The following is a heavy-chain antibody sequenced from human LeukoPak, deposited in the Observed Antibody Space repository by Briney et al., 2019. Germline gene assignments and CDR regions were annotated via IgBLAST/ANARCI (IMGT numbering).Heavy chain of an antibody. V-gene: IGHV3-33*01. J-gene: IGHJ3*01. CDR2: IWYDGSDK. Sequence: SGRSLRLSCAASGFTFSSYGMHWVRRAPGKGLEWVAVIWYDGSDKFYTDSVKGRFTISRDNSKNTLYLQMNSLRAEDTAIYYCARAGDAFDVWGQGTMVTVSS. CDR1: GFTFSSYG. CDR3: ARAGDAFDV.